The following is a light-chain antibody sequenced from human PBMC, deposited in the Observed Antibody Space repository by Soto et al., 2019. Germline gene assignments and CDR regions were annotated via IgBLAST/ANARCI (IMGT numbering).Light chain of an antibody. J-gene: IGKJ5*01. CDR1: QSVSSN. Sequence: EIVMTQSPATLSVSPGERATLSCRASQSVSSNLAWYQQKPGLAPRLLIYGASTRSTGIPARFSGSGSGTEFTLTISSLQSEDLADYYCQQYNNWPPFTFGQGTRLEIK. CDR3: QQYNNWPPFT. CDR2: GAS. V-gene: IGKV3-15*01.